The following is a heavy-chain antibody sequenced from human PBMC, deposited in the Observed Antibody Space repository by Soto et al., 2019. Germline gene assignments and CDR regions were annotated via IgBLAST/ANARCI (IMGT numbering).Heavy chain of an antibody. CDR3: ARSVGSGYCSSTSCYSFDI. CDR2: ISAYNGNT. D-gene: IGHD2-2*02. Sequence: QVQLVQSGAEVKKPGASVKVSCKASGYTFTSYGISWVRQAPGQGLEWMGWISAYNGNTNYAQKLQGRVTMTTDTSTSTAYMELRSLRSDDTAVYYCARSVGSGYCSSTSCYSFDICGQGTMVTVSS. J-gene: IGHJ3*02. CDR1: GYTFTSYG. V-gene: IGHV1-18*01.